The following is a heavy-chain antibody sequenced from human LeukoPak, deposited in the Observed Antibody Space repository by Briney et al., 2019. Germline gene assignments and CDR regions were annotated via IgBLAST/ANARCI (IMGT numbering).Heavy chain of an antibody. CDR3: AHISSSWPDY. J-gene: IGHJ4*02. CDR1: GFTFSRYA. Sequence: GGSLRLSCAASGFTFSRYAMSWVRQAPGKGLEWVSAISGSGVSKYYADSLKGRTTISRDITKNTPYLQMNSLRAEDTAVYYCAHISSSWPDYWGQGTLVTVSS. D-gene: IGHD6-13*01. CDR2: ISGSGVSK. V-gene: IGHV3-23*01.